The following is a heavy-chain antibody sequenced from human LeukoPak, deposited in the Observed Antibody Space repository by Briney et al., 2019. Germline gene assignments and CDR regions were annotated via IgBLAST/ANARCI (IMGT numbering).Heavy chain of an antibody. CDR3: AKDPNGDYVGTFDI. V-gene: IGHV3-23*01. D-gene: IGHD4-23*01. Sequence: GGSLRLSCTTSKFNFNSYGMTWVRQAPGKGLEWVSSISGSGGSTQYAASVQGRFTISRDNSKNTLYLQMNSLRAEDTAVYYCAKDPNGDYVGTFDIWGQGTMVTVSS. J-gene: IGHJ3*02. CDR1: KFNFNSYG. CDR2: ISGSGGST.